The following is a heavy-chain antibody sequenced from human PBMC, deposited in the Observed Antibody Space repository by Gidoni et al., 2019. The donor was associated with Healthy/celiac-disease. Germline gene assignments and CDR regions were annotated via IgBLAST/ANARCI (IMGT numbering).Heavy chain of an antibody. D-gene: IGHD6-13*01. Sequence: EVQLVESGGGLVKPGRSLRLSCTASGFTFGDSAMRWFRQAPGKGLEWVGFIRSKAYGGTNEYAASVKGRFTISRDDSKSIAYLQMNSLKTEDTAVYYCTSPGGAAAGLPLGDFDYWGQGTLVTVSS. J-gene: IGHJ4*02. CDR1: GFTFGDSA. CDR3: TSPGGAAAGLPLGDFDY. V-gene: IGHV3-49*05. CDR2: IRSKAYGGTN.